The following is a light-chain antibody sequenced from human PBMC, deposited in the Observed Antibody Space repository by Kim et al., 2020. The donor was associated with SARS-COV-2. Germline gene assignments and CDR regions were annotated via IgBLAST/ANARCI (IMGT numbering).Light chain of an antibody. J-gene: IGLJ3*02. CDR2: GNN. CDR1: SSNIGAGYD. CDR3: QSYDSSLIWV. V-gene: IGLV1-40*01. Sequence: GQRVTISCAGSSSNIGAGYDVHWYQQLPGTAPKLLIYGNNNRPSGVPDRFSGSKSGTSASLAITGLQDEDEADYYCQSYDSSLIWVFGGGTKVTVL.